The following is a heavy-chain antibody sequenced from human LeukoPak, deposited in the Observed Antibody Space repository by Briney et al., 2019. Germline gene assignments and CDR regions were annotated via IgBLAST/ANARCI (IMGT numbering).Heavy chain of an antibody. CDR2: IYYSGST. CDR1: GGSISSNSYY. CDR3: ASFEGYNYGYRY. D-gene: IGHD5-18*01. J-gene: IGHJ4*02. Sequence: SETLSLTCTVSGGSISSNSYYWGWIRQPPGKGLEWIGSIYYSGSTYYNPSLKSRVAISVDTSKNQFSLKLSSVTAADTAVYWCASFEGYNYGYRYWGQGTLVTVSS. V-gene: IGHV4-39*01.